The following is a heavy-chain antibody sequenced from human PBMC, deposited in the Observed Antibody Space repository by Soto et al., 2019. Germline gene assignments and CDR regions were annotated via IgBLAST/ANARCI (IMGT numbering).Heavy chain of an antibody. J-gene: IGHJ3*02. CDR3: ASAITIFGAVPWNAFDI. Sequence: DVQLVESGGALVQPGGSLRLSCAASGFPFTTYCMNWVRQAPGKGLEWVANIKQDGSERYYVDSVKGRFTISRDNAKNSLYLQMNSLRADDTAVYYCASAITIFGAVPWNAFDIWGQGTMVTVST. D-gene: IGHD3-3*01. CDR1: GFPFTTYC. CDR2: IKQDGSER. V-gene: IGHV3-7*05.